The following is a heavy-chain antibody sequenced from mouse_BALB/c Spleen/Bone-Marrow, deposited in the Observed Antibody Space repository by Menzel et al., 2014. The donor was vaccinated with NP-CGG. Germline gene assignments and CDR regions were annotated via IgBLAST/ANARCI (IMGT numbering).Heavy chain of an antibody. V-gene: IGHV5-6-3*01. CDR1: GFTFSGYG. D-gene: IGHD3-3*01. Sequence: EVQVVESGGGLVQPGGSLKLSCAASGFTFSGYGMSWDRQTPDKGLELVATISGSGSSTYYPDSVKGRFTISRDNARNTLYLQMSSLKSEDTAMYYCARGRDWFDYWGQGTTLTVSS. CDR3: ARGRDWFDY. J-gene: IGHJ2*01. CDR2: ISGSGSST.